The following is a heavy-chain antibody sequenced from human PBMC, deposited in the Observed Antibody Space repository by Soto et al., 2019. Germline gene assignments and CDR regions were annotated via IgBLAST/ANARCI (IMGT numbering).Heavy chain of an antibody. V-gene: IGHV3-23*01. CDR3: AKGACRGGSCYSALHAFDI. Sequence: GGSLRLSCAASGFTFSSYAMSWVSQAPGKGLEWVSAICGSGGSTYYADSVKGRFTISRDNSKNTLYLQMNSLRAEDTAVYYCAKGACRGGSCYSALHAFDILGQGTMVTVSS. J-gene: IGHJ3*02. CDR1: GFTFSSYA. CDR2: ICGSGGST. D-gene: IGHD2-15*01.